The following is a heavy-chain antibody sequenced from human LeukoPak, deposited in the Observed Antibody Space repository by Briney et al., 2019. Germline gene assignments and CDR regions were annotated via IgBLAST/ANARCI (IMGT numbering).Heavy chain of an antibody. CDR2: IYYTGST. D-gene: IGHD3-22*01. J-gene: IGHJ4*02. CDR3: ARRASYDASALRGHFFDY. V-gene: IGHV4-39*01. Sequence: SETLSLTCSVSGGSISSSSYYWVWIRQPPGKGLEWIGSIYYTGSTYYNPSLKSRVTISVDTSKNQFSLKLRSVTAADTAVYYCARRASYDASALRGHFFDYWGQGTLVTVSS. CDR1: GGSISSSSYY.